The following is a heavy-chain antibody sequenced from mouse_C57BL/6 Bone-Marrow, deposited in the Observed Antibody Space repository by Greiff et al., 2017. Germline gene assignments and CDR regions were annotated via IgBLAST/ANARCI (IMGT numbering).Heavy chain of an antibody. Sequence: EVHLVESGGDLVKPGGSLKLSCAASGFTFSSYGMSWVRQTPDKRLEWVATISSGGSYTYYPDSVKGRFTISRDNAKNTLYLQMSSLKSEDTAMYYCARQGGGFDYWGQGTTLTVSS. CDR2: ISSGGSYT. CDR1: GFTFSSYG. CDR3: ARQGGGFDY. J-gene: IGHJ2*01. V-gene: IGHV5-6*01.